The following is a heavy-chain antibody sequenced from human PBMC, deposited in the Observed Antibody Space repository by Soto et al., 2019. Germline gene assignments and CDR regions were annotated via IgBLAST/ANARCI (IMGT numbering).Heavy chain of an antibody. V-gene: IGHV4-4*02. J-gene: IGHJ3*01. CDR2: TFRKGDT. D-gene: IGHD1-26*01. CDR1: GGSVSDKRW. Sequence: SETLSLTCALSGGSVSDKRWWTWVRQTPGKGLESIGETFRKGDTNYNAFLKSRVSICIDKSRNQVSLILTSVTAADTAVYYCASYGGKGGYGAFKIWGQGTVVTVSS. CDR3: ASYGGKGGYGAFKI.